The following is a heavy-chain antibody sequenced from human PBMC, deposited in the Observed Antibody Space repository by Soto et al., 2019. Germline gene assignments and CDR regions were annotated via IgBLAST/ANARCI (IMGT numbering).Heavy chain of an antibody. Sequence: SETLSLTCTVSGGSISSYYWSWIRQPPGKGLEWIGYIYYSGSTNYNPSLKSRVTISVDTSKNQFSLKLSSVTAADTAVYYCARSGYSGYRSTYYFDYWGQGTLVTVSS. V-gene: IGHV4-59*08. CDR3: ARSGYSGYRSTYYFDY. CDR1: GGSISSYY. J-gene: IGHJ4*02. CDR2: IYYSGST. D-gene: IGHD5-12*01.